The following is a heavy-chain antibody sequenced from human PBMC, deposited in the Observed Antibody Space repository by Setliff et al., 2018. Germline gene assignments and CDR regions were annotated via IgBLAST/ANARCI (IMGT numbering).Heavy chain of an antibody. V-gene: IGHV3-73*01. Sequence: GGSLRLSCAASGFTFSGSAMHWVRQASGKGLGWVGRIRSKANSYATAYAASVKGRFTISRDDSENTLYLQLNSLKTEDTAVYYCARDPYNTGGSWGQGTLVTVSS. CDR1: GFTFSGSA. J-gene: IGHJ5*02. D-gene: IGHD1-20*01. CDR2: IRSKANSYAT. CDR3: ARDPYNTGGS.